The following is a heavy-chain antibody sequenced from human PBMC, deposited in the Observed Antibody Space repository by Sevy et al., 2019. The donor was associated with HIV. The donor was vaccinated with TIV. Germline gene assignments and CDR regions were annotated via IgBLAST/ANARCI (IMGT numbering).Heavy chain of an antibody. Sequence: GGSLRLSCTASGFTIDDYAMSWFRQAPGKGLEWVGFVRSKTYGGTTDYAASVRGRFTISRDDSNGIAYLQMNSLKTEDTALYYCTRDLFYYQPGDYWGQGPLVTVSS. V-gene: IGHV3-49*03. CDR3: TRDLFYYQPGDY. J-gene: IGHJ4*02. CDR2: VRSKTYGGTT. CDR1: GFTIDDYA. D-gene: IGHD2-8*01.